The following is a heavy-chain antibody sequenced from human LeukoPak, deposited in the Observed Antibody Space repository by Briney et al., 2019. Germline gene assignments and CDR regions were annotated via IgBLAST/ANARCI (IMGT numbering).Heavy chain of an antibody. CDR2: IIPIFGTA. Sequence: SVKVSCKASGGTFSSYAISWVRQAPGQELEWMGGIIPIFGTANYAQKFQGRVTITADESTSTAYMELSSLRSEDTAVYYCAREYLGYCSGGRCYERFDYWGQGTLVTVSS. CDR3: AREYLGYCSGGRCYERFDY. J-gene: IGHJ4*02. D-gene: IGHD2-15*01. V-gene: IGHV1-69*13. CDR1: GGTFSSYA.